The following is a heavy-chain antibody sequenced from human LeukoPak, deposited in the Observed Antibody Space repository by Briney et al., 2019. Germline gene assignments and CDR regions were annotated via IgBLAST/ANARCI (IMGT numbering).Heavy chain of an antibody. Sequence: GGSLRRSCAASGFTFSDYYMSWIRQAPGKGLEWVSYISSSSSYTNYADSVKGRFTISRDNAKNSLYLQMNSLRAEDTAVYYCARDAVSLAAAGTSDYWGLGTLVTVSS. D-gene: IGHD6-13*01. V-gene: IGHV3-11*05. CDR3: ARDAVSLAAAGTSDY. J-gene: IGHJ4*02. CDR1: GFTFSDYY. CDR2: ISSSSSYT.